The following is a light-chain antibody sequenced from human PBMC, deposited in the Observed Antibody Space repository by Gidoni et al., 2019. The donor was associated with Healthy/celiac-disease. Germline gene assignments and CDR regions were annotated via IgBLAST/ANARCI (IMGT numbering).Light chain of an antibody. V-gene: IGKV1-5*03. CDR3: QQYNNHPYT. J-gene: IGKJ2*01. CDR2: QAS. Sequence: DISLSQSPSTRSASVGDRVTITCRASQSISAWLAWYQQKPGKAPNLLMYQASTLESGVPSRFGGSGSGTEFTLTINSLQPDDLATYYCQQYNNHPYTFGQGTKVEIK. CDR1: QSISAW.